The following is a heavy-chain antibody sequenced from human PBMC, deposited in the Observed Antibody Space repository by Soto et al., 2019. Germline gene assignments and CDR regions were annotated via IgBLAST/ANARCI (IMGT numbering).Heavy chain of an antibody. CDR1: GGSISSYY. CDR2: IYYSGST. V-gene: IGHV4-59*08. J-gene: IGHJ4*02. D-gene: IGHD3-22*01. Sequence: QVQLQESGPGLVKPSETLSLTCTVSGGSISSYYWSWIRQHPGKGLEWIGYIYYSGSTNYNPSLKSRVTISVDTSKNQFSLKLSSVTAADTAVYYCARHRYYDSSGYSGLDYWGQGTLVTVSS. CDR3: ARHRYYDSSGYSGLDY.